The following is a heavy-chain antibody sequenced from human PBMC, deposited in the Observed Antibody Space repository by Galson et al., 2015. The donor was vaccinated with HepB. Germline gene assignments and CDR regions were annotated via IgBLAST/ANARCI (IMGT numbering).Heavy chain of an antibody. CDR2: ITWNSDHI. V-gene: IGHV3-9*01. CDR1: GFTFDDYA. CDR3: AKDIAPAKYYYMDV. J-gene: IGHJ6*03. Sequence: SLRLSCAASGFTFDDYAMHWVRQAPGKGLEWVSGITWNSDHIDYADSVKGRFTISRDNAKNSLYLQMNSLRAEDTALYYCAKDIAPAKYYYMDVWGKGTTVTVSS. D-gene: IGHD6-25*01.